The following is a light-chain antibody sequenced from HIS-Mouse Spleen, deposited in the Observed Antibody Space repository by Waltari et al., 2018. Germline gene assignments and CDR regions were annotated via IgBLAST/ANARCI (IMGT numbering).Light chain of an antibody. J-gene: IGLJ2*01. Sequence: QSALTQPPSASGSPGQSVTISCTGTSSDVGGYNYVSWYQQPPGKAPKLMLYEVSKRPSGVPDRFSGSKSGNTASLTVSGLQAEDEADYYCSSYAGSNNFVVFGGGTKLTVL. CDR2: EVS. V-gene: IGLV2-8*01. CDR1: SSDVGGYNY. CDR3: SSYAGSNNFVV.